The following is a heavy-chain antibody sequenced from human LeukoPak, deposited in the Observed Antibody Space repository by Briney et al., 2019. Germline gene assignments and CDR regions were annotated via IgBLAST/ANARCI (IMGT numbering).Heavy chain of an antibody. CDR3: ARRPYSDTSGRLSDV. Sequence: GGSLRLSCAASGFAFSSYNMNWVRQAPGKGLGWISYIGSSGSPTHYADSVGGRSTISRDNAKNSLYLQMNSLRDEDAAVYFCARRPYSDTSGRLSDVWGQGTTVTVSS. CDR2: IGSSGSPT. D-gene: IGHD3-22*01. V-gene: IGHV3-48*02. CDR1: GFAFSSYN. J-gene: IGHJ6*02.